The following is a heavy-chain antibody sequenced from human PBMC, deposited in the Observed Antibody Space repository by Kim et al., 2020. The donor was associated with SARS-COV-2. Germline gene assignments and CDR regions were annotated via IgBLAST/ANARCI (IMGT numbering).Heavy chain of an antibody. J-gene: IGHJ3*02. D-gene: IGHD6-19*01. V-gene: IGHV3-21*06. CDR3: AREGSRGSLLMGALDI. Sequence: DSVKGRFTVSRDNTQNSLFLQMNSLRAEDAGIYYCAREGSRGSLLMGALDIWGQGTVVTVSS.